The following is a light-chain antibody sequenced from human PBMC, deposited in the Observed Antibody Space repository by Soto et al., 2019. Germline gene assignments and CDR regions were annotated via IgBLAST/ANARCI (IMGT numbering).Light chain of an antibody. CDR3: QQYNDWPIT. CDR1: LSVSVY. Sequence: VVVTQSPATLSLSPGERATLSCRTSLSVSVYLDWYQQKPGQAPRLLIYGASNRATGIPDRFSGSGSGTDFTLTISRLEPEDFAVYSCQQYNDWPITFGPGTRLEIK. V-gene: IGKV3-11*01. J-gene: IGKJ5*01. CDR2: GAS.